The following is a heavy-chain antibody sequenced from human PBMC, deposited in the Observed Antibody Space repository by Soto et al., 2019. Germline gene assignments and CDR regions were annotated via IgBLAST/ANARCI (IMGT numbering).Heavy chain of an antibody. D-gene: IGHD2-15*01. CDR1: GFTLGTYV. CDR2: ISGSGGST. V-gene: IGHV3-23*01. Sequence: EVQLLESGGGLVQPGGSLRLSCAASGFTLGTYVMTWVRQAPGKGREWVSAISGSGGSTNYADPVKGRFTISRDNTKKTLYLQMNSLRVEDTAVYYCAKDRKGSYCSGGTCYSFDYWGQGTLVTVPS. J-gene: IGHJ4*02. CDR3: AKDRKGSYCSGGTCYSFDY.